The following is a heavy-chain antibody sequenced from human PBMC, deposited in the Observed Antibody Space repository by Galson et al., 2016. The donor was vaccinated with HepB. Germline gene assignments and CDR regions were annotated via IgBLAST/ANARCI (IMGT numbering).Heavy chain of an antibody. CDR3: ARDRRRDFDWFVL. CDR2: ISYDGSNK. V-gene: IGHV3-30-3*01. Sequence: SLRLSCAASGFTFSSYAMHWVRQAPGKGLEWVAVISYDGSNKYYADSVKGRFTIPRDNSKNTLYLQMNSLRAEDTAVYYCARDRRRDFDWFVLWGQGTLVTVSS. D-gene: IGHD3-9*01. J-gene: IGHJ4*02. CDR1: GFTFSSYA.